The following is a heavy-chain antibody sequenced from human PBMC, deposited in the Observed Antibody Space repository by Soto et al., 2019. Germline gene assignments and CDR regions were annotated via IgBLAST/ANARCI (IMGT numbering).Heavy chain of an antibody. CDR3: ERMWDIVVVPAVEWWFDP. Sequence: SETLSLTCAVYGGTFSGYYCSLIRQPPGKRLEWIGEINHSGSTNYNPSLKSRVTISVDTSKNQFSLKLSSVTAADTAVYYCERMWDIVVVPAVEWWFDPWRQGTLVPISS. CDR1: GGTFSGYY. V-gene: IGHV4-34*01. CDR2: INHSGST. D-gene: IGHD2-2*01. J-gene: IGHJ5*02.